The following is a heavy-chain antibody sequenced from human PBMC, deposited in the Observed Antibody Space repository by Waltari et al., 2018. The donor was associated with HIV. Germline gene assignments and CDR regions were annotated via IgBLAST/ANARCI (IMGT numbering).Heavy chain of an antibody. J-gene: IGHJ4*02. D-gene: IGHD1-1*01. CDR1: GGSFSGSF. CDR2: MNYSGNT. Sequence: QWGAGLLKPSETLSLTCAVYGGSFSGSFWSWIRQSPGEGLEWIGEMNYSGNTKYNPSLKSRVSMSVDTSLNQVSLKLSSVTAADTAVYYCASLHITTSGTEFDFWGQGTVVTVSS. CDR3: ASLHITTSGTEFDF. V-gene: IGHV4-34*02.